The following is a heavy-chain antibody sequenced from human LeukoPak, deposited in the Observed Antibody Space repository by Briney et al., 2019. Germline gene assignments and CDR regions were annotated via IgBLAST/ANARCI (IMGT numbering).Heavy chain of an antibody. D-gene: IGHD5-12*01. CDR1: GGAISRSSYY. CDR2: ISYSGNT. J-gene: IGHJ6*03. V-gene: IGHV4-39*07. CDR3: ARARRGSFYYYYMDV. Sequence: SETLSLTCNVSGGAISRSSYYWGWIRQPPGKGLEWIGTISYSGNTYYNPSLESRVTISVDTSKNHFSVKLSSVTAADTAVYYCARARRGSFYYYYMDVWGKGTTVTVSS.